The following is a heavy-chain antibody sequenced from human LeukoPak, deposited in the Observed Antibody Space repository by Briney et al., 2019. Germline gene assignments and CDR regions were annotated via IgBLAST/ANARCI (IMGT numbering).Heavy chain of an antibody. V-gene: IGHV4-59*01. D-gene: IGHD6-6*01. CDR2: IYYSGST. CDR3: AKAPGQYSSSKGWFDP. CDR1: GFTFSAYS. Sequence: PGGSLRLSCAASGFTFSAYSMNWVRQAPGKGLEWIGYIYYSGSTNYNPSLKSRVTISLDTSKNQFSLKLSSVTAADTAMYYCAKAPGQYSSSKGWFDPWGQGTLVIVSS. J-gene: IGHJ5*02.